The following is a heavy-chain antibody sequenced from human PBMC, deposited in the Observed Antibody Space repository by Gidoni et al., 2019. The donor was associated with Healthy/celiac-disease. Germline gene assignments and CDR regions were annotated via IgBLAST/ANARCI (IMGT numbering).Heavy chain of an antibody. CDR1: GFTFRSYA. Sequence: EVQLLESGGGLVQPGGSLRLSCAASGFTFRSYAMSWVRQAPGKRLEWVSAISGSGGSTYYADSVKGRFTISRDNSKNTLYLQMNSLRAEDTAVYYCAKESSWFGSRGYFDYWGQGTLVTVSS. CDR2: ISGSGGST. CDR3: AKESSWFGSRGYFDY. V-gene: IGHV3-23*01. J-gene: IGHJ4*02. D-gene: IGHD6-13*01.